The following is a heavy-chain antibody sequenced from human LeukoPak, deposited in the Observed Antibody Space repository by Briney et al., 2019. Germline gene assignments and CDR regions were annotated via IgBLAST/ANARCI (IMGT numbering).Heavy chain of an antibody. D-gene: IGHD5-24*01. CDR1: GDTFSNSA. V-gene: IGHV1-69*05. CDR2: IIPIFHTA. J-gene: IGHJ4*02. Sequence: ASVKVSRKASGDTFSNSAISWVRQAPGQGLEWMGGIIPIFHTANYAQKFQGRLTITTDESTSTAYMELSNLRSEDTAVYYCAREGTDYNYVFDYWGQGTLVTVSS. CDR3: AREGTDYNYVFDY.